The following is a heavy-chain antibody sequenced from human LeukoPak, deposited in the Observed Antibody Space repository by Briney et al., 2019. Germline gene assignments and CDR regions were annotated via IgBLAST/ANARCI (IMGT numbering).Heavy chain of an antibody. CDR1: GFTFSTYA. V-gene: IGHV3-23*01. CDR3: ARRYSSSWYYFDY. D-gene: IGHD6-13*01. CDR2: ISGTGDST. Sequence: PGGSLRLSCAASGFTFSTYALNWVRQAPGKGLEWVSVISGTGDSTYYADSVKGRFTISRDNSKNTLYLQTNSLRAEDTAIYYCARRYSSSWYYFDYWGQGTLVTVSS. J-gene: IGHJ4*02.